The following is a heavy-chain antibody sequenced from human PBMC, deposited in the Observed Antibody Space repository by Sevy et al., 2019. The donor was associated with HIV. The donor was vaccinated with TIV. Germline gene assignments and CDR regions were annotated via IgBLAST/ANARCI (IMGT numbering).Heavy chain of an antibody. CDR1: GFTFSSYG. CDR2: ISYDGSNK. CDR3: AKQYGSGSPFDY. J-gene: IGHJ4*02. D-gene: IGHD3-10*01. V-gene: IGHV3-30*18. Sequence: GGSLRLSCAASGFTFSSYGMHWGRQAPGKGLEWVAVISYDGSNKYYADSVKGRFTISRDNSKNTLYLQMNSLRAEDTAVYYCAKQYGSGSPFDYWGQGTLVTVSS.